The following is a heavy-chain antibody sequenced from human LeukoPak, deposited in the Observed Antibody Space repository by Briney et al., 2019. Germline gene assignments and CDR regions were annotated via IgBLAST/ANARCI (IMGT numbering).Heavy chain of an antibody. V-gene: IGHV4-59*01. J-gene: IGHJ4*02. D-gene: IGHD3-10*01. Sequence: PSETLSLTCTVSGGSISSYYWSWIRQPPGKGLEWIGYIYYSGSTNYNPPLKSRVTISVDTSKNQFSLKLSSVTAADTAVYYCARDRGMVRGVIYYFDYWGQGTLVTVSS. CDR3: ARDRGMVRGVIYYFDY. CDR2: IYYSGST. CDR1: GGSISSYY.